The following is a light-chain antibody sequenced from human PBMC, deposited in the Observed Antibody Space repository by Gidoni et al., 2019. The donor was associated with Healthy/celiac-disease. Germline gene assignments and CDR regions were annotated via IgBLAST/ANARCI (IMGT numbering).Light chain of an antibody. CDR3: SSYTSSSSLV. V-gene: IGLV2-14*03. Sequence: QSALTQPASVSGYPGQSITISCTGTSSDVGGYNYVPWYQQHQGKAPKPMIYDVSNRPSGVSNRFSDSKSGNTASLTISELQAEDDADYYCSSYTSSSSLVFGGGTKLTVL. J-gene: IGLJ2*01. CDR1: SSDVGGYNY. CDR2: DVS.